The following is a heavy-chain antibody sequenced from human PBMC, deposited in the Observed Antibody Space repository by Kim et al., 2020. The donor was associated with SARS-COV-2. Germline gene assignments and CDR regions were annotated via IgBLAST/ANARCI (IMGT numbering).Heavy chain of an antibody. Sequence: YANSGKGRFTISRDNVKNAVYLEINRLGAEDTAVYFCAKDRVFTVFGVFDSWGQGALVSVSS. V-gene: IGHV3-23*01. D-gene: IGHD3-10*02. CDR3: AKDRVFTVFGVFDS. J-gene: IGHJ4*01.